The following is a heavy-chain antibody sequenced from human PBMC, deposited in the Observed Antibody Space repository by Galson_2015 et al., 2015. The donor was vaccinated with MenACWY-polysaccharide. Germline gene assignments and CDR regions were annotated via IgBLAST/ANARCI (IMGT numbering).Heavy chain of an antibody. CDR1: GGTFTDYA. J-gene: IGHJ4*02. D-gene: IGHD3-10*01. CDR3: ARSGYGSVGDYPNGDY. Sequence: SVKVSCKASGGTFTDYAISWVRQAPGQGLEWMGRIITVVGKANYAQKFQGRLSITADRSTSTAYMELSSLRSEDTAVYYCARSGYGSVGDYPNGDYWGQGSLVIVSS. CDR2: IITVVGKA. V-gene: IGHV1-69*04.